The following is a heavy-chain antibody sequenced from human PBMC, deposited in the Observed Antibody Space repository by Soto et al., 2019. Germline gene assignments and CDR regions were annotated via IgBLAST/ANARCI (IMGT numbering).Heavy chain of an antibody. CDR3: ARDLGWSTSSPYYYYYGMDV. CDR2: IYYSGST. D-gene: IGHD6-19*01. J-gene: IGHJ6*02. V-gene: IGHV4-31*03. CDR1: GGSISSGGYY. Sequence: SETLSLTCTVSGGSISSGGYYWSWIRQHPGKGLEWIGYIYYSGSTYYNPSLKSRVTISVDTSKNQFSLKLSSVTAADTAVYYCARDLGWSTSSPYYYYYGMDVWGQGTTVTVSS.